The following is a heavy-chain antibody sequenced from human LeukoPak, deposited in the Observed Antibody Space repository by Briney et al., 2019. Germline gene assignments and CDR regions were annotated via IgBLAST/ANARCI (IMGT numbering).Heavy chain of an antibody. CDR3: ARSMSGSFDY. Sequence: GRSLRLSCAASGFTFDDYAMHWVRQAPGKGLEWVSGISWNSGSIGYADSVKGRFTISRDNAKNTLYLQMNSLRAEDTAVYYCARSMSGSFDYWGQGTLVTVSS. J-gene: IGHJ4*02. CDR2: ISWNSGSI. CDR1: GFTFDDYA. D-gene: IGHD1-26*01. V-gene: IGHV3-9*01.